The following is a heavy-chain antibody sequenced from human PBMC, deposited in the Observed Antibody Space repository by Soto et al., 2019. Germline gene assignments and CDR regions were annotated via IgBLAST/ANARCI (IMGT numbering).Heavy chain of an antibody. CDR3: ARERRYCSGGSCYSLSGMDV. CDR2: INPNSGGT. CDR1: GYTFTGYY. V-gene: IGHV1-2*04. D-gene: IGHD2-15*01. Sequence: ASVKVSCTASGYTFTGYYMHWVRQAPGQVLEWMGWINPNSGGTNYAQKFQGWVTMTRDTSISTAYMELSRLRSDDTAVYYCARERRYCSGGSCYSLSGMDVWGQGTTVTVSS. J-gene: IGHJ6*02.